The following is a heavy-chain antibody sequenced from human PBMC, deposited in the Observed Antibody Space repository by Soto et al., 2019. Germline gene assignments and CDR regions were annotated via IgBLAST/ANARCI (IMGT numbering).Heavy chain of an antibody. V-gene: IGHV3-73*01. Sequence: GGSLRLSCAASGFTFSGSAMHWVRQASGKGLEWVGRIRSKANSYATAYAASVKGRFTISRDDSKNTAYLQMNSLKTEDTAVYYCTLPNYDFWSGPYYCYYGMDVWGQGTTVTVSS. CDR3: TLPNYDFWSGPYYCYYGMDV. D-gene: IGHD3-3*01. J-gene: IGHJ6*02. CDR1: GFTFSGSA. CDR2: IRSKANSYAT.